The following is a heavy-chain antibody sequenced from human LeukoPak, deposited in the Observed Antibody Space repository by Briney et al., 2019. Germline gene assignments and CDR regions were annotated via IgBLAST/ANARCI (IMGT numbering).Heavy chain of an antibody. CDR3: AKGEYAAAAGDFDY. Sequence: GGSLLLSCAAPGLTFSSYAMSSVRQAPGKGLEWDSAFRCRGGSTSYADALKGRFTISIDNSKNTLYLQVNSLRADGPAVCYCAKGEYAAAAGDFDYWGQGTLVSVSS. V-gene: IGHV3-23*01. CDR2: FRCRGGST. CDR1: GLTFSSYA. J-gene: IGHJ4*02. D-gene: IGHD6-13*01.